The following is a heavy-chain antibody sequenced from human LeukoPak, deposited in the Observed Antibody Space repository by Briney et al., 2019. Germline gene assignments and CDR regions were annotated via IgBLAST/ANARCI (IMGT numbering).Heavy chain of an antibody. CDR3: AREGRDTAVFDY. CDR2: IYTTGST. J-gene: IGHJ4*02. V-gene: IGHV4-61*02. D-gene: IGHD5-18*01. Sequence: PSETLSLTCTVSGGSIRSGSYYWSWIRQPAGKGREWIGRIYTTGSTNYNPSLESRVTISVDTSKNQFSLNLNSVTAADTAMYYSAREGRDTAVFDYWGQGALVTVSS. CDR1: GGSIRSGSYY.